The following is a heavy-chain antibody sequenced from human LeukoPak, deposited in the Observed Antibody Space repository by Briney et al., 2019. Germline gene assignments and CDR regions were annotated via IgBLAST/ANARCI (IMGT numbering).Heavy chain of an antibody. CDR3: ARQYYDNTSYYYFDY. J-gene: IGHJ4*02. D-gene: IGHD3-16*01. V-gene: IGHV4-39*01. CDR1: GDAITGSSYY. CDR2: MYYSGST. Sequence: SETLSLTCSVSGDAITGSSYYWGWIRQPPGKGLEWIGSMYYSGSTYSNPSLKSRVTMSADTSKNQFSLKLSSVSAADTAVYYCARQYYDNTSYYYFDYWGQGTLVTVSS.